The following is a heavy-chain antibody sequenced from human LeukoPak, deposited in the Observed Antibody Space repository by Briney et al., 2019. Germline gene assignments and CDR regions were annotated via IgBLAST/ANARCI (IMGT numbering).Heavy chain of an antibody. V-gene: IGHV4-59*01. CDR3: ARGSGWLDY. CDR1: GGSNSSYY. Sequence: SETLSLTCTVSGGSNSSYYWSWIRQPPGKGLEWVGYFYYSESTNYNPSLKSRVTISVDTSKNQFSLKLNSVSAADTAVYYCARGSGWLDYWGQGTLVTVSS. CDR2: FYYSEST. D-gene: IGHD6-19*01. J-gene: IGHJ4*02.